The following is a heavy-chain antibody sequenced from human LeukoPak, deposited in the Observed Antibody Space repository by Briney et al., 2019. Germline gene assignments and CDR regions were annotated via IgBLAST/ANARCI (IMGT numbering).Heavy chain of an antibody. V-gene: IGHV3-15*01. D-gene: IGHD2-2*01. CDR2: IKSRINGGTA. CDR3: TTEAHGGSCRETTCYGDDAFDI. Sequence: PGGSPRLSYSASGLNFRNAWMTWVRQAPGKGLEWVGRIKSRINGGTAEFPAPVRGRFTISRDDSKNIVFLQMNSLKTEDTAVYYCTTEAHGGSCRETTCYGDDAFDIWGQGTMVTVSS. J-gene: IGHJ3*02. CDR1: GLNFRNAW.